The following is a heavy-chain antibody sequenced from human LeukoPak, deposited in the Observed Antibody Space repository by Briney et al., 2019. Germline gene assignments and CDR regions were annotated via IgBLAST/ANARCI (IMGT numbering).Heavy chain of an antibody. J-gene: IGHJ4*02. Sequence: ASVKVSCKASGYTFTDYYVHWVRQAPGQGLEWMGWININSGGTNYAQKFQDRVTMTRDTSISTAYMELSRLRSHDTAVYYCARSPHILTGENFDYWGQGTLVTVSS. D-gene: IGHD3-9*01. CDR2: ININSGGT. V-gene: IGHV1-2*02. CDR3: ARSPHILTGENFDY. CDR1: GYTFTDYY.